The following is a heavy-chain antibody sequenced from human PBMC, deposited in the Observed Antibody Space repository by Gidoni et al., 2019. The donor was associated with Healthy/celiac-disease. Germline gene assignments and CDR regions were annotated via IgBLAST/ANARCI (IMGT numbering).Heavy chain of an antibody. CDR3: ARDDELLWFGELDYYYGMDV. J-gene: IGHJ6*02. V-gene: IGHV1-3*01. Sequence: QVQLVQSGAEVKTPVASVTVSCKASGYPFTSSSMHWVRQAPGQRLEWMGWINAGNGKTKYSQKFQGRGNITRDTSASTAYMELSSLRSEDTAVYYCARDDELLWFGELDYYYGMDVWGQGTTVTVSS. CDR2: INAGNGKT. CDR1: GYPFTSSS. D-gene: IGHD3-10*01.